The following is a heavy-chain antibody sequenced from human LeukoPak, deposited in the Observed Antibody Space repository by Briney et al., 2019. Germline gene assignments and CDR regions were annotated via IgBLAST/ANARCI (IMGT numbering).Heavy chain of an antibody. CDR3: GSAVVAATRKDYYYMDV. CDR1: GFTVSSNY. J-gene: IGHJ6*03. Sequence: GGSLRLSCAASGFTVSSNYMSWVRQAPGKGLEWVSVIYSGGSTYYADSVKGRFTISRDNSKNTLYLQMNSLRAEDTAVYYCGSAVVAATRKDYYYMDVWGKGTTVTVSS. CDR2: IYSGGST. D-gene: IGHD2-15*01. V-gene: IGHV3-53*01.